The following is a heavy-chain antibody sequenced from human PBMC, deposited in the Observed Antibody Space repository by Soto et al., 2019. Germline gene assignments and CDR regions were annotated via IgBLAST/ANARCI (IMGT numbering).Heavy chain of an antibody. CDR1: GGTFSSYT. CDR3: ASDIAARPNDAFDI. J-gene: IGHJ3*02. CDR2: IIPILGIA. V-gene: IGHV1-69*02. D-gene: IGHD6-6*01. Sequence: SVKVSCKASGGTFSSYTISWVRQAPGQGLEWMGRIIPILGIANYAQKFQGRVTITADKSTSTAYMELSSLRSEDTSVYYCASDIAARPNDAFDIWGQGTMVTVSS.